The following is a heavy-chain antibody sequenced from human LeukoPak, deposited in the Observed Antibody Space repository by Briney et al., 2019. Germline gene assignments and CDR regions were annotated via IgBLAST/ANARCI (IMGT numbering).Heavy chain of an antibody. D-gene: IGHD1-26*01. J-gene: IGHJ4*02. V-gene: IGHV3-20*04. CDR1: GFTFEDYG. CDR2: LNWNGVST. CDR3: ARGRTRGYFELDH. Sequence: PGGSLRLSCAASGFTFEDYGMNWVRQAPGKGLEWVSGLNWNGVSTGYADSVKGRFTISRDNAKNSLYLQMDSLRAEDTALYYCARGRTRGYFELDHWGQGTLVTVSS.